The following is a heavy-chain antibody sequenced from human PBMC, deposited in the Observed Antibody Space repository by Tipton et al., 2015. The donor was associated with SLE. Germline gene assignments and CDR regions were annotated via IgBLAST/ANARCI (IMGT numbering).Heavy chain of an antibody. V-gene: IGHV5-51*01. D-gene: IGHD6-19*01. CDR3: ARQQWLVLDYFDY. J-gene: IGHJ4*02. Sequence: GQVTISADKSISTAYLQWSSLKASDTAMYYCARQQWLVLDYFDYWGQGTLVTVSS.